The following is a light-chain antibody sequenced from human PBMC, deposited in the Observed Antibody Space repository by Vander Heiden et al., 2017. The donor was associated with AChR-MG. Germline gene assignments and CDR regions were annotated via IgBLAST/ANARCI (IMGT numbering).Light chain of an antibody. CDR2: QDS. Sequence: SYELTQPPSVSVSPGQTASITCPGAKLGDKYACWYQQKPGQSPVLVIYQDSKRPSGIPERFSGSNSGNTATLTISGTQAMDEADYYCQAWDSSILVVFGGGTKLTVL. CDR1: KLGDKY. V-gene: IGLV3-1*01. J-gene: IGLJ2*01. CDR3: QAWDSSILVV.